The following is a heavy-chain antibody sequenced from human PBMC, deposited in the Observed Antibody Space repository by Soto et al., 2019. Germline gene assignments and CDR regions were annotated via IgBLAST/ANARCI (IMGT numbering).Heavy chain of an antibody. Sequence: GGSLRLSCAASGFTFSSYSMNWVRQAPGKGLEWVSYISSSSSTIYYADSVKGRFTISRDNAKNSLYLQMNSLRAEDTAVYYCARDEDSNYYMDVWGKGTTVTVSS. CDR2: ISSSSSTI. J-gene: IGHJ6*03. CDR1: GFTFSSYS. D-gene: IGHD4-4*01. CDR3: ARDEDSNYYMDV. V-gene: IGHV3-48*01.